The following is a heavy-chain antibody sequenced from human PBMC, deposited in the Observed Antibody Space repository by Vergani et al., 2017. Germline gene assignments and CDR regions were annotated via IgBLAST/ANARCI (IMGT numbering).Heavy chain of an antibody. Sequence: QVQLVESVGGVVQPGTSLRLSCVVSGFALNRHAMYWVRQAPGKGLEWVVGISFDGTNEYYPDLVKGRFTISRDIAKNTLYLQVRSLRLEDTGVYHCVRDRGLCAGGRCYTEAWDYWGQGTPVTVSS. CDR1: GFALNRHA. CDR3: VRDRGLCAGGRCYTEAWDY. CDR2: ISFDGTNE. J-gene: IGHJ4*02. D-gene: IGHD2-2*02. V-gene: IGHV3-30-3*01.